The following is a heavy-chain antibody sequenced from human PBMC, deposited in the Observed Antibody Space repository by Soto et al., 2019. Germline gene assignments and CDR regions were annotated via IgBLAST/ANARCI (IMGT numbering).Heavy chain of an antibody. D-gene: IGHD5-12*01. CDR3: AREKGYISGPKNFDY. V-gene: IGHV4-30-4*01. CDR1: GASISSGDYC. Sequence: SETLSLTCTVSGASISSGDYCFICIRQSPGKGLEWIGYIYDSGSSYYNPSLKSRVTMSVDTSKNQFSLKLRSVTAADTAVYYCAREKGYISGPKNFDYWGQGTLVTVSS. CDR2: IYDSGSS. J-gene: IGHJ4*02.